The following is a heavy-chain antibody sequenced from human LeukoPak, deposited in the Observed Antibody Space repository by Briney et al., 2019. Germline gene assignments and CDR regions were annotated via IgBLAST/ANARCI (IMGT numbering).Heavy chain of an antibody. Sequence: GASVKVSCKASGYTFTGYYMHWVRQAPGQGLEWMGWINPNSGGTNYAQKFQGRVTMTRDTSISTAYMELSRLRSDDTAVYYCARDHSGYDYQTGKYYYYMDVWGKGTTVTVSS. CDR1: GYTFTGYY. D-gene: IGHD5-12*01. V-gene: IGHV1-2*02. CDR3: ARDHSGYDYQTGKYYYYMDV. J-gene: IGHJ6*03. CDR2: INPNSGGT.